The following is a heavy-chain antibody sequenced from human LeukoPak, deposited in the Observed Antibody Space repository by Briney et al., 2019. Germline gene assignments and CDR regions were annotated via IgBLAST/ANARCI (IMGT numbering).Heavy chain of an antibody. V-gene: IGHV1-8*01. J-gene: IGHJ4*02. CDR1: GYTFTSYD. D-gene: IGHD6-13*01. Sequence: GASVKVSCKASGYTFTSYDINWVRQATGQGLEWMGWMNPNSGNTGYAQKFRGRVTMTRNTSISTAYMELSSLRSEDTAVYYCARGRKAAAGTFDYWGQGTLVTVSS. CDR3: ARGRKAAAGTFDY. CDR2: MNPNSGNT.